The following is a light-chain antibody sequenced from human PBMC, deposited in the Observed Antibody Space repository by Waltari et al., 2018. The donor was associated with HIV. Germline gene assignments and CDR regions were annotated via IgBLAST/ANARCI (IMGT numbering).Light chain of an antibody. Sequence: QSVMSHPPSASGTPGQTVTISCSGRFSNLGANTVNCYQQIPGTAPRLLNYGHQQRPAGSPDRLSGSRSGTSASRTIGGLQSEDDAEYYCSAWDDSLRATVCGTGTRVTVL. J-gene: IGLJ1*01. V-gene: IGLV1-44*01. CDR3: SAWDDSLRATV. CDR1: FSNLGANT. CDR2: GHQ.